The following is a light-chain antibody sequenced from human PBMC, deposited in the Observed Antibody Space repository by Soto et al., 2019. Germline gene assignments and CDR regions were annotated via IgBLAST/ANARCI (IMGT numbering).Light chain of an antibody. CDR3: QQYGSSPAWT. Sequence: DIQMTQSPSSLSASVGDRVTITCQASQYISNYLNWYQQKPGKAPKLLIYDASNLETGVPSRFSGSGSGTDFTFTISRLQPEDFAVYYCQQYGSSPAWTFGQGTKVDIK. V-gene: IGKV1-33*01. CDR1: QYISNY. J-gene: IGKJ1*01. CDR2: DAS.